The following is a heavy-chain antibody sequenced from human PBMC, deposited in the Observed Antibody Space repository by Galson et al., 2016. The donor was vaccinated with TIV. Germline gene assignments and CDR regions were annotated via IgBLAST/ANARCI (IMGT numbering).Heavy chain of an antibody. CDR1: GFTVGNNY. Sequence: SLRLSCAASGFTVGNNYMSWVRQPPGKGLEWVGAMYSGGDTVYADSVKGRFTISRDSSKNTLYLQMNGLRAEDTAVYYCANHEQGDSWGQGTLVTVSS. CDR3: ANHEQGDS. V-gene: IGHV3-53*01. J-gene: IGHJ4*02. CDR2: MYSGGDT. D-gene: IGHD1-14*01.